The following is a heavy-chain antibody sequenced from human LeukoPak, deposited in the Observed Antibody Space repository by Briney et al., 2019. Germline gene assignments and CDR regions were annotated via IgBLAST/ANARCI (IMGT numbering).Heavy chain of an antibody. CDR2: ISAYNGNT. CDR1: GYTFTGYY. V-gene: IGHV1-18*04. J-gene: IGHJ4*02. Sequence: ASVKVSCKASGYTFTGYYMHWVRQAPGQGLEWMGWISAYNGNTNYAQKLQGRVTMTTDTSTSTAYMELRSLRSDDTAVYYCARGYYDGRGHHFEYWGQGTLVTVSS. D-gene: IGHD3-22*01. CDR3: ARGYYDGRGHHFEY.